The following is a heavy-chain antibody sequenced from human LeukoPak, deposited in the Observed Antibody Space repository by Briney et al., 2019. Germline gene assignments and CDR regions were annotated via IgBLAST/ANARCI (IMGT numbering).Heavy chain of an antibody. CDR2: INPNSGGT. J-gene: IGHJ3*02. CDR1: RYTVTGSY. CDR3: ARDLGATIRGFDI. V-gene: IGHV1-2*06. Sequence: ALLKLSSTAARYTVTGSYMDWAPRAAGAGLEGMGRINPNSGGTNYAQKFQGSVTMTRDTSISTAYMELSRLRSDDTAVYYCARDLGATIRGFDIWGQGTMVTVSS. D-gene: IGHD1-26*01.